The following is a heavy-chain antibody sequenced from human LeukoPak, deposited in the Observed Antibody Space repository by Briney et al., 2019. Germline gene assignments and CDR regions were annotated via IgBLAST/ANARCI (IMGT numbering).Heavy chain of an antibody. CDR2: IYYTGST. CDR3: ARFSQYYDSPTHYLDY. CDR1: GGSINNYY. Sequence: SETLSLTCTVSGGSINNYYWSWVRQPPGAGLEWLAYIYYTGSTNYNPSLKTRLTISVDTSKNQFSLRLNPVTAADTAVYYCARFSQYYDSPTHYLDYWGQGILVTVSS. V-gene: IGHV4-59*08. D-gene: IGHD3-16*01. J-gene: IGHJ4*02.